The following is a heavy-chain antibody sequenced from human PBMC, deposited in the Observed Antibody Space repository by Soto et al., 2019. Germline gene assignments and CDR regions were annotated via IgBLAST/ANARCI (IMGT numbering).Heavy chain of an antibody. Sequence: EVQLVESGGGLVKPGGSLRLSCAASGFTFSSYVMNWARQAPGKGLEWVSSISSSSSDIYYAYSVKGRFTISRDNAKNSLYLQMNSLGAEDTAVYYCARGSTVTSGGRWFDPWGQGTLVTVSS. CDR2: ISSSSSDI. V-gene: IGHV3-21*01. J-gene: IGHJ5*02. CDR3: ARGSTVTSGGRWFDP. CDR1: GFTFSSYV. D-gene: IGHD4-4*01.